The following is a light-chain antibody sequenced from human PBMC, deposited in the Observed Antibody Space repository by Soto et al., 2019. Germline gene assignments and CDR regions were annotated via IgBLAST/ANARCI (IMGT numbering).Light chain of an antibody. CDR3: QSCDSNNRWV. CDR2: DDN. V-gene: IGLV6-57*04. Sequence: NFMLTQPHSVSESPGKTITISCTRSSGSIASNSVQWYQQRPGSAPTTVIYDDNQRPSGVPDRFSGSIDSSSTSASLTISGLKTEDEADYYCQSCDSNNRWVFGGGTKLTVL. CDR1: SGSIASNS. J-gene: IGLJ3*02.